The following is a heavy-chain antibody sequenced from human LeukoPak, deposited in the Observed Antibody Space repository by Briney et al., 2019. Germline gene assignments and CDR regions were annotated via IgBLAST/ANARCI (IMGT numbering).Heavy chain of an antibody. CDR2: IYYSGST. Sequence: SETLSLTCAVYGGSFSGYYWSWIRQPPGKGLEWIGYIYYSGSTNYNPSLTSRVTISVDTSKNQFSLKLSSVTAADTAVYYCARGEWLSWFDPWGQGTLVTVSS. J-gene: IGHJ5*02. D-gene: IGHD5-12*01. CDR3: ARGEWLSWFDP. V-gene: IGHV4-59*01. CDR1: GGSFSGYY.